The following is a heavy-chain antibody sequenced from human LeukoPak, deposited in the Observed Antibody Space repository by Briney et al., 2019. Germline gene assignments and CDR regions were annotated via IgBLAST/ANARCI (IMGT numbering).Heavy chain of an antibody. CDR3: ANYRKPQGLDY. V-gene: IGHV3-23*01. D-gene: IGHD1-14*01. Sequence: PGGSLRLSCAVSRFAFSTYAMTWVRQAPGQGLEYVSTISSNGADTYYADSVKGRFTISRDNSKNPLYLQMTSLRVEDTAVYYCANYRKPQGLDYWGQGTLVTVSS. CDR2: ISSNGADT. CDR1: RFAFSTYA. J-gene: IGHJ4*02.